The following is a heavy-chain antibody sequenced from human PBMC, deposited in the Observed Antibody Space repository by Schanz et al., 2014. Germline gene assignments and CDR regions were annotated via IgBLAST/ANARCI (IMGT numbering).Heavy chain of an antibody. CDR2: MQPDSGKT. CDR1: GYDFHIYA. V-gene: IGHV1-8*02. CDR3: ARDQSPYTNSSDVRYFDY. D-gene: IGHD6-6*01. J-gene: IGHJ4*02. Sequence: QILLVQPGPEVKKPGASVTVSCKASGYDFHIYAYSWVRQAIGQGPEWMGWMQPDSGKTHYAEKLQGIDAMTRHVSISTAYMELSRLASEDTAVYYCARDQSPYTNSSDVRYFDYWGQGSLVTVSS.